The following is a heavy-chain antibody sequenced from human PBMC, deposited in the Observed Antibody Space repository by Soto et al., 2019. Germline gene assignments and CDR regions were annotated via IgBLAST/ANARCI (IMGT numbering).Heavy chain of an antibody. CDR3: AKDRRLGWYSY. CDR1: GFTFSSYA. D-gene: IGHD6-19*01. Sequence: GGSLRLSCAASGFTFSSYAMSWVRQAPGKGLEWVSAISGSGGSTYYADSVKGRFTISRDNSKNTLYLQMNSLRAEDTTVYYCAKDRRLGWYSYWGQGTLVTVSS. CDR2: ISGSGGST. J-gene: IGHJ4*02. V-gene: IGHV3-23*01.